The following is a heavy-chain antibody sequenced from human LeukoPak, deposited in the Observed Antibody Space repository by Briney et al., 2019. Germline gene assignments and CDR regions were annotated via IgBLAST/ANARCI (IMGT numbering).Heavy chain of an antibody. CDR3: ARRMAGLGSPFDS. J-gene: IGHJ4*02. D-gene: IGHD2-2*03. Sequence: GGSLRLSCAAPGFTFTHYWMTWVRQAPGKELEWVAHIKEDGSERNYVDSVKGRFTISRDNAKNSLYLQMSSLRAEDTAVYYCARRMAGLGSPFDSWGQGTLVTVSS. CDR2: IKEDGSER. CDR1: GFTFTHYW. V-gene: IGHV3-7*01.